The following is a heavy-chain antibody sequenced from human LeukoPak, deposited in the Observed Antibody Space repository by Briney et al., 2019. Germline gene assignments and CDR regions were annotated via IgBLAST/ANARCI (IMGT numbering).Heavy chain of an antibody. CDR2: ISSSSSYI. J-gene: IGHJ6*02. V-gene: IGHV3-21*01. CDR3: ASWITMVRGVIRGMDV. Sequence: GVSLRLSCAASGFTFSSYSMNWVRQSPGKGLEWVSSISSSSSYIYYADSVKGRFTISRDNAKNSLYLQMNSLRGQDTAVYYCASWITMVRGVIRGMDVWGQGTTVTVSS. D-gene: IGHD3-10*01. CDR1: GFTFSSYS.